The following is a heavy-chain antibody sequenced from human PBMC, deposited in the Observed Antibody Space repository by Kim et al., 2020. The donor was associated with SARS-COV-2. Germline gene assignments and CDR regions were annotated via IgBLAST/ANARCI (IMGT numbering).Heavy chain of an antibody. CDR3: ASDLGGYV. CDR1: GGSVSSGSYY. J-gene: IGHJ4*02. V-gene: IGHV4-61*01. CDR2: IYYSGST. D-gene: IGHD3-10*01. Sequence: SETLSLTCTVSGGSVSSGSYYWSWIRQPPGKGLEWIGYIYYSGSTNYNPSLKSRVTISVDTSKNQFSLKLSSVTAADTAVYYCASDLGGYVWGQGTLVTVSS.